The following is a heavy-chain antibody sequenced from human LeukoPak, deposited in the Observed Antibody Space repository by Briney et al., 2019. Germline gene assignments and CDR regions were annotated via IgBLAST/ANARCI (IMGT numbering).Heavy chain of an antibody. J-gene: IGHJ1*01. CDR3: ARELGYCSGGSCYFRLHGYFQH. V-gene: IGHV4-34*01. Sequence: SETLSLTCTVSGGSISSYYWSWIRQPPGKGLEWIGEINHSGSTNYNPSLKSRVTISVDTSKNQFSLKLSSVTAADTAVYYCARELGYCSGGSCYFRLHGYFQHWGQGTLVTVSS. CDR2: INHSGST. D-gene: IGHD2-15*01. CDR1: GGSISSYY.